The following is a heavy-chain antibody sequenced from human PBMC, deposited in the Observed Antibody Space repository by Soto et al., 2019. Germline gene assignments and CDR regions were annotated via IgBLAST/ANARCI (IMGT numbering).Heavy chain of an antibody. Sequence: PGGSLRLSCAASGFIFENFGMSWVRQAPGKGLEWISSISGSGFKKYYADSVKGRFIISRDNSKSTVYLELNSRSAEDTAVYHCAKNQGVELVPLATVDWFDPWGQGCVGTVAS. CDR1: GFIFENFG. V-gene: IGHV3-23*01. D-gene: IGHD1-26*01. CDR2: ISGSGFKK. CDR3: AKNQGVELVPLATVDWFDP. J-gene: IGHJ5*02.